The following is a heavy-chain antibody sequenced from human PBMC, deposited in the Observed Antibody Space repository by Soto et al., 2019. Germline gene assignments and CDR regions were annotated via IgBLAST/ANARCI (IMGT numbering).Heavy chain of an antibody. CDR2: INHSGST. Sequence: PSETLSLTCAVYVGSFSGYYWSWIRQPPGKGLEWIGEINHSGSTNYNPSLKSRVTISVDTSKNQFSLKLSSVTAADTAVYYCARGRRDIVVVPAAIQTVYYYYGMDVWGQGTTVTVSS. J-gene: IGHJ6*02. CDR3: ARGRRDIVVVPAAIQTVYYYYGMDV. D-gene: IGHD2-2*02. CDR1: VGSFSGYY. V-gene: IGHV4-34*01.